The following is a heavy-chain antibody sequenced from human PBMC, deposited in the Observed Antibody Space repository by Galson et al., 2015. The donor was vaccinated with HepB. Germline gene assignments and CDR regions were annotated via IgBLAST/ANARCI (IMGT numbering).Heavy chain of an antibody. J-gene: IGHJ4*02. D-gene: IGHD5-18*01. V-gene: IGHV6-1*01. CDR2: TYYRSKWYN. Sequence: CAISWDSVSSNSAAWNWIRQSPSRGLEWLGRTYYRSKWYNDYAESVKSRININPDTSKNQFSLQLNSVTPEDTAVYYCARDSGPQDVDTAMVKFDYWGQGSLVTVSS. CDR1: WDSVSSNSAA. CDR3: ARDSGPQDVDTAMVKFDY.